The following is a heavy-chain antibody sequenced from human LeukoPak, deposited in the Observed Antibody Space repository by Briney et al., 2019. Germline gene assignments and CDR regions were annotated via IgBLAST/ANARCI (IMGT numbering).Heavy chain of an antibody. CDR2: IKTESDGGTT. Sequence: NPGGSLRLSCAASGFTFKNAWMSWVRQAPGKGLEWVGRIKTESDGGTTDYAAPVKGRFTISRDDSKSTLYLQMNSLSTEDTAVYYCAKVELATVVRGAFDIWGQGTMVTVSS. V-gene: IGHV3-15*01. CDR1: GFTFKNAW. J-gene: IGHJ3*02. CDR3: AKVELATVVRGAFDI. D-gene: IGHD4-23*01.